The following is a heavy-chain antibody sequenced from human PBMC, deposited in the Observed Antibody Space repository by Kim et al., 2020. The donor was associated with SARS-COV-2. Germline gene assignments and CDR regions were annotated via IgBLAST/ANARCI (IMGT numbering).Heavy chain of an antibody. CDR3: ARVGAYYFDY. J-gene: IGHJ4*02. Sequence: SETLSLTCTVSGYSISSGYYWGWIRQPPGKDLEWIGNIYHSGSTYYTPSLKSRVTISVDRSKNQFSLKLSSVTAADTAVFYCARVGAYYFDYWGQGTLVTVSS. D-gene: IGHD1-26*01. CDR1: GYSISSGYY. CDR2: IYHSGST. V-gene: IGHV4-38-2*02.